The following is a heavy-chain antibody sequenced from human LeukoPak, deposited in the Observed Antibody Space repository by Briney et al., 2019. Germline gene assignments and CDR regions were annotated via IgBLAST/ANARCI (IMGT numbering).Heavy chain of an antibody. Sequence: GGSLRLSCAASGFTFSDYYMSWIRQAPGKGLEWVSYISSSGGTIYYADSVKGRFTISRDNAKNSLYLQMNSLRAEDTAVYYCASIAVAVDLDYWGQGTLVTVSS. CDR1: GFTFSDYY. CDR3: ASIAVAVDLDY. V-gene: IGHV3-11*01. CDR2: ISSSGGTI. J-gene: IGHJ4*02. D-gene: IGHD6-19*01.